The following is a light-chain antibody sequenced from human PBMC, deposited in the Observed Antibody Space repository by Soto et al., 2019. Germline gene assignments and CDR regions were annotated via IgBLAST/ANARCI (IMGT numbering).Light chain of an antibody. CDR2: RAS. CDR1: QHIFYN. CDR3: LQYHNLWA. Sequence: IVMTQSPATLSVSPGESATLSCRAGQHIFYNVARYQHRPGQAPRLLIYRASTRAPGVPARFSGSGSGTEFTLTISSLQPEDFAVYSCLQYHNLWAFGQGTKLEI. V-gene: IGKV3-15*01. J-gene: IGKJ2*01.